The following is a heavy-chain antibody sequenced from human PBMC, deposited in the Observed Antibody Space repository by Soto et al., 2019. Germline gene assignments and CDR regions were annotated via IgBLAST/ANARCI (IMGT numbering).Heavy chain of an antibody. CDR3: ATSPYYDILTGYYHRYGMDV. CDR2: IGTAGDT. V-gene: IGHV3-13*01. CDR1: GFTFSSYD. D-gene: IGHD3-9*01. J-gene: IGHJ6*02. Sequence: PGGSLRLSCAASGFTFSSYDMHWVRQATGKGLEWVSAIGTAGDTYYPGSVKGRFTISRENAKNSLYLQMNSLRAEDTAVYYCATSPYYDILTGYYHRYGMDVWGQGTTVPVSS.